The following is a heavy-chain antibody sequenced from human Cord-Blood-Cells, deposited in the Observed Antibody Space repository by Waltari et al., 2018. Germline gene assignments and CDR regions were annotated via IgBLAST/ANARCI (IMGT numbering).Heavy chain of an antibody. CDR1: GGSISSSSYY. Sequence: QLQLQESGPGLVKPSETLSLTCTVPGGSISSSSYYWGWIRQPPGKGLEWLGSIYYSGTNSYNPSLKGRVTISVDTSKNQLSLKLSSVTAADTAVYYCARQFMITFGGVIGYYYGMDVWGQGTTVTVAS. CDR3: ARQFMITFGGVIGYYYGMDV. J-gene: IGHJ6*02. V-gene: IGHV4-39*01. CDR2: IYYSGTN. D-gene: IGHD3-16*01.